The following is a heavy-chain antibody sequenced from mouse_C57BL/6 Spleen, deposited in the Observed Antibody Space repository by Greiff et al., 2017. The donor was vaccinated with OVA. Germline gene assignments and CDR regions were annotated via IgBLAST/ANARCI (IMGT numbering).Heavy chain of an antibody. CDR3: FLGFDY. CDR2: IDPSDSYT. Sequence: VQLQQPGAELVKPGASVKLSCKASGYTFTSYWMQWVKQRPGQGLEWIGEIDPSDSYTNYNQKFKGKATLTVDTSSSTAYMRLSSLTSEDSAVYYCFLGFDYWGQGTTLTVSS. CDR1: GYTFTSYW. J-gene: IGHJ2*01. V-gene: IGHV1-50*01. D-gene: IGHD4-1*01.